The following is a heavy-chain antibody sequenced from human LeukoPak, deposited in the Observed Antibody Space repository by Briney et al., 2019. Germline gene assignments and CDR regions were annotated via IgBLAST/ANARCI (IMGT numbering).Heavy chain of an antibody. CDR1: GGSISSSNW. J-gene: IGHJ6*03. V-gene: IGHV4-4*02. CDR3: ARDIAGYSSGWSSYYYMDV. CDR2: IYHSGST. Sequence: SGTLSLTCAVSGGSISSSNWWSWVRQPPGKGLEWIGEIYHSGSTNYNPSLKSRVTISVDKSKNQFSLKLSSVTAADTAVYYCARDIAGYSSGWSSYYYMDVWGKGTTVTISS. D-gene: IGHD6-19*01.